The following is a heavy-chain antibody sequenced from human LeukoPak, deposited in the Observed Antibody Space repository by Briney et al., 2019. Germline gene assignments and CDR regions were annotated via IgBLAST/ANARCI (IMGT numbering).Heavy chain of an antibody. Sequence: SETLSLTCTVSGGSISSYYWSWIRQPPGKGLEWIGYIYYSGSTNYNPSLKSRVTISVDTSKNQLSLKLSSVTAADTAVYYCARRRSSGLIDYWGQGTLVTVSS. CDR3: ARRRSSGLIDY. D-gene: IGHD6-19*01. J-gene: IGHJ4*02. V-gene: IGHV4-59*08. CDR1: GGSISSYY. CDR2: IYYSGST.